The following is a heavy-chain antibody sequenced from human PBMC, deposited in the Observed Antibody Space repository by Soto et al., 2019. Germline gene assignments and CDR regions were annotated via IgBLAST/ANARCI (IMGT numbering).Heavy chain of an antibody. V-gene: IGHV4-31*03. CDR2: LYYSGNT. J-gene: IGHJ3*02. D-gene: IGHD3-10*01. CDR3: AGGFGELSSFDI. CDR1: GGSISSGYY. Sequence: QVQLQESGPGLVKPSQTLSLTCTVSGGSISSGYYWSWIRQHPGKDLDWIGYLYYSGNTKYNPSLKSRVTISVDTSKNQFSLKLSSVTAADTAVYYCAGGFGELSSFDIWGQGTMVTVSS.